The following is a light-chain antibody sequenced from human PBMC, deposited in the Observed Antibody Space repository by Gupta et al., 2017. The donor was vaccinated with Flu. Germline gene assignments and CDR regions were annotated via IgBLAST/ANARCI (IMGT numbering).Light chain of an antibody. Sequence: SLSASVGDRVTITCQASQDISHFLNWYQQKPGKAPKLLIYDASNLEAGVTSRFSGSGSGTDFTFTISSLQPEDIATYYCQQYDNLPPIFTFGHGTKVDIK. CDR1: QDISHF. CDR3: QQYDNLPPIFT. J-gene: IGKJ3*01. CDR2: DAS. V-gene: IGKV1-33*01.